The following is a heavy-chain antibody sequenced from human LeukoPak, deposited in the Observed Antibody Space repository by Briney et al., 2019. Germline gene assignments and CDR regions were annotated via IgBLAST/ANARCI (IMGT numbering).Heavy chain of an antibody. J-gene: IGHJ4*02. CDR2: IGATTGNT. CDR3: ARGGLEPVDY. CDR1: GFTIRSYG. V-gene: IGHV3-23*01. Sequence: GGSLRLSCAASGFTIRSYGMSWVRQAPGKGLEWVSGIGATTGNTYYAASVKGRVTISRDTSKNTLYLQMNSLRADDTAVYYCARGGLEPVDYWGQGTLVTVSS. D-gene: IGHD1-1*01.